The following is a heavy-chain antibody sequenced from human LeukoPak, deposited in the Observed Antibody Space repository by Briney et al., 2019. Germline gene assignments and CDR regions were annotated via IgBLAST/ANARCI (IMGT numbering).Heavy chain of an antibody. D-gene: IGHD1-1*01. J-gene: IGHJ3*02. Sequence: SETLSLTCTVSGASISSYYWSWIRQPPGKGLEWIGYIYYSGSTNYNPSLKSRVTISVDTSKNQFSLKLSSVTAADTAVYYCARHQELAFYDAFDIWGQGTMLTVSS. CDR3: ARHQELAFYDAFDI. V-gene: IGHV4-59*08. CDR2: IYYSGST. CDR1: GASISSYY.